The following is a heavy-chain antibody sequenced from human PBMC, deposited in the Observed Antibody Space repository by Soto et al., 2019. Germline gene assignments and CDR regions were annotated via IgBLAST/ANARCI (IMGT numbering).Heavy chain of an antibody. CDR1: GGSICSGGYS. CDR2: IYHSGST. D-gene: IGHD3-16*01. CDR3: ARGPPFH. Sequence: LSLTCAVSGGSICSGGYSWSWIRQPPGKGLEWIGYIYHSGSTYYNPSLKSRVTISVDRSKNQFSLKLSSVTAADTAVYYRARGPPFHWGQGTLVTVLL. J-gene: IGHJ4*02. V-gene: IGHV4-30-2*01.